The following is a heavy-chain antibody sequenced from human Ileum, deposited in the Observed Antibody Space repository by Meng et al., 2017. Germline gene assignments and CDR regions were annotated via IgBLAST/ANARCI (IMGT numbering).Heavy chain of an antibody. CDR2: TYYRSKWYN. D-gene: IGHD3-16*01. CDR1: GDSVSSNSAA. V-gene: IGHV6-1*01. J-gene: IGHJ4*02. CDR3: ARDGGAAPDYFDY. Sequence: QVQLQQSGPGLVMPSQNLPLSCSISGDSVSSNSAAWNWIRQSPARGLEWLGRTYYRSKWYNNYAVSVRSRISINPDTSKNQFSLQLNSVTPEDTAVYYCARDGGAAPDYFDYWGQGTLVTVSS.